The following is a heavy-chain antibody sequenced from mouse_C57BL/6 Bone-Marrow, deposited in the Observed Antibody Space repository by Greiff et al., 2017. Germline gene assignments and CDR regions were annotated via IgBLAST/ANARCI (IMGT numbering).Heavy chain of an antibody. CDR2: IYPGSGST. J-gene: IGHJ1*03. CDR1: GYTFTSYW. D-gene: IGHD2-5*01. CDR3: ARPYYSNYWYFDV. V-gene: IGHV1-55*01. Sequence: QVQLQQPGAELVKPGASVKMSCKASGYTFTSYWITWVKQRPGQGLEWIGDIYPGSGSTNYNEKFKSKATLTVDTSSSTAYMQISSLTSEDSAVYYCARPYYSNYWYFDVWGTGTTVTVSA.